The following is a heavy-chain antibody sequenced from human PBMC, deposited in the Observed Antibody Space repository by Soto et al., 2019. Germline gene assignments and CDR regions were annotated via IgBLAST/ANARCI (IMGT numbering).Heavy chain of an antibody. J-gene: IGHJ6*02. CDR3: ARVSKLVAHKDGKSAYSYAMDV. D-gene: IGHD6-6*01. CDR2: VYSTWTT. CDR1: GDSGGSSDFS. V-gene: IGHV4-31*11. Sequence: LSETLSLTCAVSGDSGGSSDFSWTWSRQHHGKPLYWIGYVYSTWTTNFSRSLKTRPDMSVDTSENQFSLKVRKVPDADAAVYFCARVSKLVAHKDGKSAYSYAMDVWGPGTTVP.